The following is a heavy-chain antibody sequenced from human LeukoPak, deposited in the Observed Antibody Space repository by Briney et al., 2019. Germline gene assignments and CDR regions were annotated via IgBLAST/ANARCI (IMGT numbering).Heavy chain of an antibody. CDR3: AREVQGGMDV. CDR1: GFTFSSYG. V-gene: IGHV3-13*01. CDR2: IGTAGDT. Sequence: GRSLRLSCAASGFTFSSYGMHWVRHATGKGLEWVSAIGTAGDTYYPGSVKGRFTISRENAKNSLYLQMNSLRAGDTAVYYCAREVQGGMDVWGQGTTVTVSS. J-gene: IGHJ6*02.